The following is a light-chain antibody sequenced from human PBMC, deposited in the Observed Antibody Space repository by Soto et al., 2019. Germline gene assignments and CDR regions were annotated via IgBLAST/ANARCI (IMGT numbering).Light chain of an antibody. CDR2: EAS. Sequence: DIQMTQSPSTLSACVGDRVTITCRASQSLGNWLAWYQQKPGKAPKLLIYEASSLGSGVPSRFSGSGSGTEFTLTISSLQPDDFATYYCQQYNSYQFTFGPGTKVDIK. CDR1: QSLGNW. V-gene: IGKV1-5*03. CDR3: QQYNSYQFT. J-gene: IGKJ3*01.